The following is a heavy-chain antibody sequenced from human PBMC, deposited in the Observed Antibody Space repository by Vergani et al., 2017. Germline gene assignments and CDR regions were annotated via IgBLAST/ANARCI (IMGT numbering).Heavy chain of an antibody. CDR2: IQFDGSNQ. CDR1: GFTLSNFD. V-gene: IGHV3-30*02. Sequence: QVQLVESGGGVVQRGGSLRLSCAPSGFTLSNFDMHLIRQGPGKGLEFVAFIQFDGSNQYYADSVKGRFTLSRDFSKNTLYLQMNSMRTDDTATYYCAKHFRGWGSDYWGQGTQVIVSS. D-gene: IGHD3-16*01. J-gene: IGHJ4*02. CDR3: AKHFRGWGSDY.